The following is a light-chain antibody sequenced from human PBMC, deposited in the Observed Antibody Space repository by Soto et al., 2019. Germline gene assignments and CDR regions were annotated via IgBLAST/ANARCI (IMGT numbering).Light chain of an antibody. Sequence: EIVLTQSPATLSLSPGERATLSCRASQSVSSSLAWYQQKPGQAPRLLIYDASNRATGIPARFSGSGSGADFTLTISSLETEDFAVYYCQQRSNWPPSITFGQGTRLEI. J-gene: IGKJ5*01. V-gene: IGKV3-11*01. CDR2: DAS. CDR3: QQRSNWPPSIT. CDR1: QSVSSS.